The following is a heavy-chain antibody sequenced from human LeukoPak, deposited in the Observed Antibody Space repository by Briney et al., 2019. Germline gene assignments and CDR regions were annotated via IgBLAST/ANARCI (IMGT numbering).Heavy chain of an antibody. CDR2: IYYSGST. CDR1: GGSISSYY. D-gene: IGHD6-6*01. Sequence: SETLPLTCTVSGGSISSYYWSWIRQPPGKGLEWIGYIYYSGSTNYNPSLKSRVTISVDTSKNQFSLKLSSVTAADTAVYYCARGIGYSSSSGYYWGQGTLVTVSS. J-gene: IGHJ4*02. CDR3: ARGIGYSSSSGYY. V-gene: IGHV4-59*01.